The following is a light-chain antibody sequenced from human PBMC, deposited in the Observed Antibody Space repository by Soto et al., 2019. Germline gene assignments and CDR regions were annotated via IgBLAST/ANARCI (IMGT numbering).Light chain of an antibody. V-gene: IGKV3-20*01. Sequence: EIVLTQSPGTLSLSPGERATLSCRASQSVSSSYLAWYQQKPGQAPRLLIYGASSRATGIPDRFSGSGSGTDLTVTISRLEPEDFAVYYWQHYGSSFTFGPGTKVDIK. CDR3: QHYGSSFT. CDR1: QSVSSSY. CDR2: GAS. J-gene: IGKJ3*01.